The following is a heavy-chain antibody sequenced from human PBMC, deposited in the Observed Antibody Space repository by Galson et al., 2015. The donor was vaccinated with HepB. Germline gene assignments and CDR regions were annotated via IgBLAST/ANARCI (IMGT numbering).Heavy chain of an antibody. J-gene: IGHJ6*02. Sequence: SLRLSCAASGFTFSGYAMSWVRQAAGRGLEWVSASDIAGNTWYADSVKGRFTGSRENAKNSLFLQMNSLRADDTAVYYCARDAMGESPYALDVWGQGTTVTVSS. CDR2: SDIAGNT. CDR3: ARDAMGESPYALDV. D-gene: IGHD1-26*01. CDR1: GFTFSGYA. V-gene: IGHV3-13*01.